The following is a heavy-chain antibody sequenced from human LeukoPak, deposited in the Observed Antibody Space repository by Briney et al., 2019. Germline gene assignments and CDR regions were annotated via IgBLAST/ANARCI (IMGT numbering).Heavy chain of an antibody. CDR3: ARGSSSWYGGHYFDY. V-gene: IGHV3-13*01. D-gene: IGHD6-13*01. CDR1: GFTFSSYD. CDR2: IGTAGDT. Sequence: GGSLRLSCAASGFTFSSYDMHWVHQATGKGLEWVSAIGTAGDTYYPGSVKGRFTISRENAKNSLYLQMNSLRAGDTAVYYCARGSSSWYGGHYFDYWGQGTLVTVSS. J-gene: IGHJ4*02.